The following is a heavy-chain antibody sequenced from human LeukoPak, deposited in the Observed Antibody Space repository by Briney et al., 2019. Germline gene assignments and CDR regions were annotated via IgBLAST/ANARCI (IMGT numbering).Heavy chain of an antibody. V-gene: IGHV4-34*01. CDR2: INHSGST. J-gene: IGHJ5*02. Sequence: PSETLSLTCAVYGGSFSGYYWSWIRQPPGKGLEWIGEINHSGSTNYNPSLKSRVTMSLDTSKNQFSLKLSSVTAADTAVYYCARDENGYVWGSFRAWGPGTLVTVSS. CDR1: GGSFSGYY. CDR3: ARDENGYVWGSFRA. D-gene: IGHD3-16*02.